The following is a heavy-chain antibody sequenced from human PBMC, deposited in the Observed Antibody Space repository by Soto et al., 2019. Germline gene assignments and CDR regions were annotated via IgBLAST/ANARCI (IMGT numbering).Heavy chain of an antibody. V-gene: IGHV3-74*01. D-gene: IGHD3-22*01. CDR1: GFTFGDYA. J-gene: IGHJ4*02. CDR2: INSDGSST. Sequence: GGSLRLSCTASGFTFGDYAMSWFRQAPGKGLVWVSRINSDGSSTSYADSVKGRFTISRDNAKNTLYLQMNSLRAEDTAVYYCAKLRSSGYYYFDYWGQGTLVTVSS. CDR3: AKLRSSGYYYFDY.